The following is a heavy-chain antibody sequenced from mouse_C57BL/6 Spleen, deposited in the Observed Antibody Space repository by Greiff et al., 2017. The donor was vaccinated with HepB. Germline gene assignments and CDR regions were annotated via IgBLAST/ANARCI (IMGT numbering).Heavy chain of an antibody. CDR1: GYSFTGYY. CDR2: INPSTGGT. J-gene: IGHJ4*01. Sequence: EVKLVESGPELVKPGASVKISCKASGYSFTGYYMNWVKQSPEKSLEWIGEINPSTGGTTYNQKFKAKATLTVDKSSSTAYMQLKSLTSEDSAVYYCARRITTVGVDYGGQGTSVTVSS. CDR3: ARRITTVGVDY. V-gene: IGHV1-42*01. D-gene: IGHD1-1*01.